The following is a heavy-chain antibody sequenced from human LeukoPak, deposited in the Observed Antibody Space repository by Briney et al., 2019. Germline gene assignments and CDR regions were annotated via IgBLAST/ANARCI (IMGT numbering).Heavy chain of an antibody. D-gene: IGHD6-13*01. CDR3: ARGGDSSSWYPPFDN. Sequence: PSETLSLTCTVSGGSITSFYWNWIRQPPGKGLEWIGYIYFSGSTNYNPSLKSRVTISVDTSKNQFSLKLSSVTAADTAVYYCARGGDSSSWYPPFDNWGQGTLVTVSS. V-gene: IGHV4-59*01. J-gene: IGHJ4*02. CDR1: GGSITSFY. CDR2: IYFSGST.